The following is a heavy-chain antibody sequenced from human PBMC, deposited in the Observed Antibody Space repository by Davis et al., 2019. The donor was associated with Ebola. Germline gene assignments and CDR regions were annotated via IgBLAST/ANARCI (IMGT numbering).Heavy chain of an antibody. D-gene: IGHD6-13*01. CDR3: AREIAATGTFDY. CDR2: IYSGGTT. V-gene: IGHV3-53*01. J-gene: IGHJ4*02. Sequence: GESLKISCAASGFTVSYNYMSWVRQAPGKGLEWVSVIYSGGTTYYAESVKGRFIISRDNSKNTLYLQMNSLRAEDTAVYYCAREIAATGTFDYWGQGTLVTVSS. CDR1: GFTVSYNY.